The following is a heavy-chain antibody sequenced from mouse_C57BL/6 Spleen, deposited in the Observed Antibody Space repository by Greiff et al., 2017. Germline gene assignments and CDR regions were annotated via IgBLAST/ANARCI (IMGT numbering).Heavy chain of an antibody. V-gene: IGHV1-22*01. CDR1: GYTFTDYN. CDR3: AREGETGTEFAY. Sequence: EVKLQESGPELVKPGASVKMSCKASGYTFTDYNMHWVKQSHGKSLEWIGYINPNNGGTSYNQKFKGKATLTVNKSSSTAYMELRSLTSEDSAVYYCAREGETGTEFAYWGQGTLVTVSA. CDR2: INPNNGGT. D-gene: IGHD4-1*01. J-gene: IGHJ3*01.